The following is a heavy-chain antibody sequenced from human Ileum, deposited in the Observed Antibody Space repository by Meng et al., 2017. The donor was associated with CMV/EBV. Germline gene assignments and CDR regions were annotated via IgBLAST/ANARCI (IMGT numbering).Heavy chain of an antibody. CDR1: GFPFGAYY. V-gene: IGHV3-11*01. CDR3: ARGNYGFDY. D-gene: IGHD4-17*01. CDR2: ITGSGDII. Sequence: EQLLESGGDLVKPGGSLRLACAASGFPFGAYYMTWVRQAPGKGLEWVSYITGSGDIIYYADSVKGRFTISRDNAKSSLYLEINSLRAEDTAVYYCARGNYGFDYWGQGTLVTVSS. J-gene: IGHJ4*02.